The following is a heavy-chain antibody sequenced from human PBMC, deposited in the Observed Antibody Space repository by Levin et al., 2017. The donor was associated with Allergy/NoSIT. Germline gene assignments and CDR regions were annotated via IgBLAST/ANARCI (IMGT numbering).Heavy chain of an antibody. D-gene: IGHD3-22*01. J-gene: IGHJ3*02. CDR2: IIPIFGTA. Sequence: GASVKVSCKASGGTFSSYAISWVRQAPGQGLEWMGGIIPIFGTANYAQKFQGRVTITADESTSTAYMELSSLRSEDTAVYYCARAKREELYYDSSGYYLSAFDIWGQGTMVTVSS. CDR1: GGTFSSYA. CDR3: ARAKREELYYDSSGYYLSAFDI. V-gene: IGHV1-69*13.